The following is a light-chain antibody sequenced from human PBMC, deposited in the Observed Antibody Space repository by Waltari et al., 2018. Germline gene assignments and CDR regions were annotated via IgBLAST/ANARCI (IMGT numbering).Light chain of an antibody. V-gene: IGKV1-5*03. J-gene: IGKJ1*01. CDR3: QHYSTYSWT. CDR1: QSVSPW. CDR2: KTS. Sequence: IQMTQSPSTLSASVGDRVTMTCRASQSVSPWLAWYQQKPGKAPKLLIYKTSTLESGVPSRCSGSGSGTEFSLTISSLQPDDFATYYCQHYSTYSWTFGQGTKLEIK.